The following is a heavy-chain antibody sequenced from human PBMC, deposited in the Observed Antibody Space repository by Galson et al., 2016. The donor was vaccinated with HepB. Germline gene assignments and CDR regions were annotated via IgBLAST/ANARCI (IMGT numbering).Heavy chain of an antibody. CDR2: IWYDGSNK. CDR3: AKAATPVFYYHGMDV. J-gene: IGHJ6*02. Sequence: SLRLSCAASGFTFSSYGMHWVRQAPGKGLEWVAIIWYDGSNKYYADSVKGRFTISRDNSKNTLYLQMNSLRAEDTAVYYCAKAATPVFYYHGMDVWGQGTTVTVSS. V-gene: IGHV3-33*06. CDR1: GFTFSSYG.